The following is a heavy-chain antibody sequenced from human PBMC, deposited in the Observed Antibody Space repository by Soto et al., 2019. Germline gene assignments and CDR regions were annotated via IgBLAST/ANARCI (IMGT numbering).Heavy chain of an antibody. CDR2: ISYDGSNK. J-gene: IGHJ1*01. CDR3: ARVPYDYVWGSHMEGPTEYFQH. Sequence: GGSLRLSCAASGFTFSSYAMHWVRQAPGKGLEWVAVISYDGSNKYYADSVKGRFTISRDNSKNTLYLQMNSLRAEDTAVYYCARVPYDYVWGSHMEGPTEYFQHWGQGTLVTVSS. CDR1: GFTFSSYA. D-gene: IGHD3-16*01. V-gene: IGHV3-30-3*01.